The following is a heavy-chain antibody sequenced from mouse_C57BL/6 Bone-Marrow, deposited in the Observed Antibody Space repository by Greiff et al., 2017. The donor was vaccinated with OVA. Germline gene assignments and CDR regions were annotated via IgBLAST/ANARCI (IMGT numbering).Heavy chain of an antibody. J-gene: IGHJ4*01. Sequence: VKLQQPGAELVKPGASVKMSCKASGYTFTSYWITWVKQRPGQGLEWIGDIYPGSGSTNYNEKFKSKATLTVDTSSSTAYMQLSSLTSEDSAVYYCARVHYYGSSYVDAMDYWGQGTSVTVSS. CDR3: ARVHYYGSSYVDAMDY. D-gene: IGHD1-1*01. CDR2: IYPGSGST. CDR1: GYTFTSYW. V-gene: IGHV1-55*01.